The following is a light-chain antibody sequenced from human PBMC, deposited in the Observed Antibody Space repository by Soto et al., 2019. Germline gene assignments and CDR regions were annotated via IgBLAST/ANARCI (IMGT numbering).Light chain of an antibody. CDR1: QSIRSSY. J-gene: IGKJ1*01. CDR2: GAS. V-gene: IGKV3-20*01. Sequence: ENWVTPAPGTPSLAPRERATLSCRAKQSIRSSYLAWYQQKPGQAPRLLIYGASSRATGIPDRFSGSGSGADFTLTISRLEPEDFAVYYCQQYGSSTRWTFGQGTKVDIK. CDR3: QQYGSSTRWT.